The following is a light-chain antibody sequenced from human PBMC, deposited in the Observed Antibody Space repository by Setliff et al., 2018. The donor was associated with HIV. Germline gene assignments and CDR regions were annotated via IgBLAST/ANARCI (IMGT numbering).Light chain of an antibody. CDR3: QVWDIGTDHVV. CDR1: NIGSKS. Sequence: SYELTQPPSVSVAPGKTATITCAADNIGSKSVHWYQQKPGQAPLLVIHHDADRPSGISERFSGFDSGSTATLTIIRVEAGDEADYYCQVWDIGTDHVVFGGGTKVTVL. J-gene: IGLJ3*02. CDR2: HDA. V-gene: IGLV3-21*04.